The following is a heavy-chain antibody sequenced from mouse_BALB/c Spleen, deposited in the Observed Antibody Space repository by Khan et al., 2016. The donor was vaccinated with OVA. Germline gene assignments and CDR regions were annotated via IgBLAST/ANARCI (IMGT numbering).Heavy chain of an antibody. J-gene: IGHJ4*01. CDR2: INPRSGYT. CDR1: GYTFTSHT. D-gene: IGHD1-2*01. Sequence: QIQLVQSGAELARPGASVKMSCKASGYTFTSHTMHWVKQRPGQGLEWIGYINPRSGYTQYNQNFNDKATLTADISSSTAYMQLSSLTSEDSAVYYCARRTAEDALDYWGQGTSVTVSS. CDR3: ARRTAEDALDY. V-gene: IGHV1-4*01.